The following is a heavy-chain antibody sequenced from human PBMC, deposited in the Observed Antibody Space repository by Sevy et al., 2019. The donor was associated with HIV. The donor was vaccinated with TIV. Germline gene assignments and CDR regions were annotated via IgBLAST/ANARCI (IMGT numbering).Heavy chain of an antibody. D-gene: IGHD1-26*01. CDR3: AGENAWGRGYS. J-gene: IGHJ4*02. V-gene: IGHV4-59*08. Sequence: SETLSLTCTVSGGSITSLYWNWIRQPPGKGLEWIANIYYNGHVNYNPTLKSRVTLSLDTSKNQFSLRLSAVTAADTAMYYCAGENAWGRGYSWGQGTLVTVSS. CDR1: GGSITSLY. CDR2: IYYNGHV.